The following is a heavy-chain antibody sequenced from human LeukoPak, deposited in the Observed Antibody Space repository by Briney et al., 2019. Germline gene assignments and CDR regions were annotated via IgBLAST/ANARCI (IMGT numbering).Heavy chain of an antibody. D-gene: IGHD3-10*01. CDR2: ISGSGGST. Sequence: PGGSLRLSCAASGFTFSSYAMSWVRQAPGKGLEWVSAISGSGGSTYYADSVKGRFTISRDNSKNTLYLQMNSLRAEDTAVYYCAKDYYGSGSYYNHFDYWGQGTLVTVSS. CDR3: AKDYYGSGSYYNHFDY. V-gene: IGHV3-23*01. J-gene: IGHJ4*02. CDR1: GFTFSSYA.